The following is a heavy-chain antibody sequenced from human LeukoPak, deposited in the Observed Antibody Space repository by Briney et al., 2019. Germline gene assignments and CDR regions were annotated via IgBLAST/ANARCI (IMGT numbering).Heavy chain of an antibody. J-gene: IGHJ6*02. CDR2: INHSGST. CDR3: ASAQGYFDWSNLGYYYYYGMDV. CDR1: GGSFSGYY. Sequence: SKTLSLTCAVYGGSFSGYYWSWIRQPPGKGLEWIGEINHSGSTNYNPSLKSRVTISVDTSKNQFSLKLSSVTAADTAVYYCASAQGYFDWSNLGYYYYYGMDVWGQGTTVTVSS. D-gene: IGHD3-9*01. V-gene: IGHV4-34*01.